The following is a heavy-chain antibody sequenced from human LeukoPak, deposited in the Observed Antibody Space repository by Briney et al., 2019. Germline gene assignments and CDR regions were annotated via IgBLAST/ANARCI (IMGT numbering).Heavy chain of an antibody. D-gene: IGHD4-11*01. V-gene: IGHV4-59*01. Sequence: SETLSLTCTVSGGSISGWYWSWIRQPPGKGLEWIGYIYGSGYTNYNPSLKSRVTMSIDTSKNHFSLKLTSVTAADTATYYCARRDYTSVWFDPWGQGTLVIVSS. CDR2: IYGSGYT. CDR1: GGSISGWY. CDR3: ARRDYTSVWFDP. J-gene: IGHJ5*02.